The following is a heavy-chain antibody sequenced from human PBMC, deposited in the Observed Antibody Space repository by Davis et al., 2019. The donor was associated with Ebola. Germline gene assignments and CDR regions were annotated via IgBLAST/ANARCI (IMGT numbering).Heavy chain of an antibody. D-gene: IGHD1-26*01. J-gene: IGHJ6*02. CDR3: AKGTWDAYGMDV. V-gene: IGHV3-23*01. CDR2: IRAGDDTT. CDR1: GFTFGSYH. Sequence: PGGSLRLSCRASGFTFGSYHMTWVRQAQGQGLEWVSAIRAGDDTTHYAESVKGRFTISRDNSMNTLYLEMNSLRVEDTALYYCAKGTWDAYGMDVWGQGTTVTVSS.